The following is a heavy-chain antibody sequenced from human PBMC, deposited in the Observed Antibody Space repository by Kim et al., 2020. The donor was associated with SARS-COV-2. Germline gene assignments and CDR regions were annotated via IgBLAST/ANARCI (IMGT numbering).Heavy chain of an antibody. D-gene: IGHD6-19*01. J-gene: IGHJ4*02. V-gene: IGHV3-33*01. CDR1: GFTFSSYG. CDR2: IWYDGSNK. Sequence: GGSLRLSCAASGFTFSSYGMHWVRQAPGKGLEWVAVIWYDGSNKYYADSVKGRFTISRDNSKNTLYLQMNSLRAEDTAVYYCARDLYSSGWYGVGYWGQGTLVTVSS. CDR3: ARDLYSSGWYGVGY.